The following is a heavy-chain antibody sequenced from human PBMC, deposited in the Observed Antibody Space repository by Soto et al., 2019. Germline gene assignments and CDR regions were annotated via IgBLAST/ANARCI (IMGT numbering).Heavy chain of an antibody. V-gene: IGHV1-2*02. D-gene: IGHD2-2*02. CDR1: GYTFSGYY. CDR2: INPNSGGT. Sequence: GXSVKVSFKASGYTFSGYYIHWLRQAPGQGLEWMGWINPNSGGTNYAQKFQGRVTVTRDTPTSTAYMELSRLTSDDTAVYYCARSLTEGYCTITGCYTRPLYGMDVWGQGTTVTVSS. CDR3: ARSLTEGYCTITGCYTRPLYGMDV. J-gene: IGHJ6*02.